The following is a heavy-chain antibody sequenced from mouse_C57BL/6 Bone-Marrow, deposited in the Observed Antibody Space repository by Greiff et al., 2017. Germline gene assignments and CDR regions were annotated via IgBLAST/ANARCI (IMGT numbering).Heavy chain of an antibody. Sequence: EVQLQQSGAELVRPGASVKLSCTASGFNIKDDYMHWVKQRPEQGLEWIGWIDPENGDTEYASKFQGKATITADTSSNTAYLQLSSLTSKDTAVYYCTTYGGGYWGQGTTLTVSS. CDR1: GFNIKDDY. J-gene: IGHJ2*01. CDR3: TTYGGGY. V-gene: IGHV14-4*01. CDR2: IDPENGDT. D-gene: IGHD1-1*02.